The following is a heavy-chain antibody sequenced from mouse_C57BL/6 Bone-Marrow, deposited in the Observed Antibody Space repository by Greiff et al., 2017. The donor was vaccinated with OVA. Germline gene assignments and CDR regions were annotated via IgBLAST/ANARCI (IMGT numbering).Heavy chain of an antibody. CDR1: GYTFTDYY. D-gene: IGHD2-3*01. CDR3: ARRGWLLRVDY. J-gene: IGHJ2*01. V-gene: IGHV1-26*01. Sequence: VQLKQSGPELVKPGASVKISCKASGYTFTDYYMNWVKQSHGKSLEWIGDINPNNGGTSYNQKFKGKATLTVDKSSSTAYMELRSLTSEDSAVYYCARRGWLLRVDYWGQGTTLTVSS. CDR2: INPNNGGT.